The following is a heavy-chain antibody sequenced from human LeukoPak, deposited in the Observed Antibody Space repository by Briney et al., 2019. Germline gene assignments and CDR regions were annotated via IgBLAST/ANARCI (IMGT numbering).Heavy chain of an antibody. CDR1: DFAFRDYS. D-gene: IGHD6-13*01. Sequence: GGSLRLSGAASDFAFRDYSMNWVRQAPGKGLEWVSSISSSSIYIYYADSMKGRFTISRDNAKNSLYLQMNSLRAEDTAVYYCAKRITPAGTRTYGLDVWGQGTTVTVSS. CDR3: AKRITPAGTRTYGLDV. CDR2: ISSSSIYI. J-gene: IGHJ6*02. V-gene: IGHV3-21*01.